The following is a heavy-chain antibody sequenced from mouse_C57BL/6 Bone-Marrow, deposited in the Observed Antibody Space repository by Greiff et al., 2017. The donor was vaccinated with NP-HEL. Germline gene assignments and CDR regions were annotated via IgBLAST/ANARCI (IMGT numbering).Heavy chain of an antibody. Sequence: VQLKESVAELVRPGASVKLSCTASGFNIKNTYMHWVKQRPEQGLEWIGRIDPANGNTKYAPKFQGKATITADTSSNTAYLQLSSLTSEDTAIYYCARVGLYYGSSPYYFDYWGQGTTLTVSS. D-gene: IGHD1-1*01. CDR3: ARVGLYYGSSPYYFDY. CDR1: GFNIKNTY. CDR2: IDPANGNT. V-gene: IGHV14-3*01. J-gene: IGHJ2*01.